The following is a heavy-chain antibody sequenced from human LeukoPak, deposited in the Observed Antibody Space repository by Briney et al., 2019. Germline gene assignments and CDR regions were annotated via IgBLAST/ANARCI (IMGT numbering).Heavy chain of an antibody. D-gene: IGHD2-2*01. CDR1: GCTFTGYY. Sequence: ASVKVSCKASGCTFTGYYMHWVRQAPGQGLEWMGWINPNSGGTNYAQKFQGRVTMTRDTSISTAYMELSRLRSDDTAVYYCARLRGYCSSTSCYNWFDPWGQGTLVTVSS. V-gene: IGHV1-2*02. J-gene: IGHJ5*02. CDR3: ARLRGYCSSTSCYNWFDP. CDR2: INPNSGGT.